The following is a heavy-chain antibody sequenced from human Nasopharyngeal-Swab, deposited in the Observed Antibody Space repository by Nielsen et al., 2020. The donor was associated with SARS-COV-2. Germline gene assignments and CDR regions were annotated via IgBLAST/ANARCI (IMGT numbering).Heavy chain of an antibody. D-gene: IGHD3-3*01. CDR3: ARDERTAGTIFGVVIIRGWFDP. V-gene: IGHV1-3*01. Sequence: ASVKVSCKASGYTFTSYAMHWVRQAPGQRLECMGWINAGNGNTKYSQKFQGRVTITRDTSASTAYMELSSLRSEDTAVYYCARDERTAGTIFGVVIIRGWFDPWGQGTLVTVSS. CDR2: INAGNGNT. CDR1: GYTFTSYA. J-gene: IGHJ5*02.